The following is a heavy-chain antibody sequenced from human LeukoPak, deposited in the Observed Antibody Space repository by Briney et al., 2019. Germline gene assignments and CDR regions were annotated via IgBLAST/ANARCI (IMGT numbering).Heavy chain of an antibody. CDR2: IYPGDSDT. V-gene: IGHV5-51*01. CDR3: ARQKGQWLTKNNWFDP. D-gene: IGHD6-19*01. Sequence: GESLKISCKGFGYSFTNYWIGWVRQMPGKGLEWMGIIYPGDSDTKYSPSFEGQVTISTDKSISTAYLQWSSLKASDTAMYYCARQKGQWLTKNNWFDPWGQGTLVTVSS. J-gene: IGHJ5*02. CDR1: GYSFTNYW.